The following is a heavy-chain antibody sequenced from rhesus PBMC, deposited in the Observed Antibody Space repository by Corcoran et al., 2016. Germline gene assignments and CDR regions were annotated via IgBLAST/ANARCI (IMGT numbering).Heavy chain of an antibody. V-gene: IGHV4-122*02. CDR3: ARDRNL. J-gene: IGHJ2*01. CDR2: ISYSGST. Sequence: QVQLQESGPGLVKPSETLSLTCAVSGGSISSSYYYWSWIRQAPGKGLEWIGYISYSGSTTYNPSLKSRVAISRDTSKNQFSLKLSSVTAADTAVYFCARDRNLWGPGTPITISS. CDR1: GGSISSSYYY.